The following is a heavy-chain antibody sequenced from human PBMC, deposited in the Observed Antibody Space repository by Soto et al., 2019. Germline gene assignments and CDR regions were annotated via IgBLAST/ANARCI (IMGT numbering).Heavy chain of an antibody. CDR2: IYWDDDK. CDR1: GFSLSTTGVG. D-gene: IGHD2-21*02. CDR3: VQSRCGGDCLQSYSSHSYYGLDV. J-gene: IGHJ6*02. Sequence: QITLKESGPTLVKPTQTLTLTCTFSGFSLSTTGVGVGWIRQPPGKALEWLALIYWDDDKRYNPSLNSRLTITKDTSKNQVVLAMTNVDPVDTATYYCVQSRCGGDCLQSYSSHSYYGLDVGGQGTTVTVSS. V-gene: IGHV2-5*02.